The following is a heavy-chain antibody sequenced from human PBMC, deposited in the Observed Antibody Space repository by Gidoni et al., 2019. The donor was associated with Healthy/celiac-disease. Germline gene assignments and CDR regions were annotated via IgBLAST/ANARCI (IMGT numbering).Heavy chain of an antibody. V-gene: IGHV1-69*01. Sequence: VQLVQSGAEVEKPGAAVRVSCKSSGVTFSIYAISWVRQASGQGLHWMGGGIPIFGTASSAHKFQCRVTITADEYTSTAYMELGRLRSEHTAVYYCARDIGSSSAPNYYYGMDVWGQGTTVTVPS. CDR1: GVTFSIYA. CDR3: ARDIGSSSAPNYYYGMDV. J-gene: IGHJ6*02. CDR2: GIPIFGTA. D-gene: IGHD6-6*01.